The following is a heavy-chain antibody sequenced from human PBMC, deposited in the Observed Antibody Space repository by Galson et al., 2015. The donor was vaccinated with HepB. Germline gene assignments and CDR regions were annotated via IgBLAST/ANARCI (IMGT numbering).Heavy chain of an antibody. CDR1: GYTFTSYY. CDR3: AKDPGYGPLDWYFDL. Sequence: SVKVSCKASGYTFTSYYMHWVRQAPGQGLEWMGIINPSGGSTTYAQKFQGRVTMTRDTSTSTVYMELSSLRSEDTAVYYCAKDPGYGPLDWYFDLWGRGTLVTVSS. D-gene: IGHD5-18*01. J-gene: IGHJ2*01. CDR2: INPSGGST. V-gene: IGHV1-46*01.